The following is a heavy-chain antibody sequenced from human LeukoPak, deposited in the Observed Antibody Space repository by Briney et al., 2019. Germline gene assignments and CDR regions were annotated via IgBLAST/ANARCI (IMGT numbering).Heavy chain of an antibody. CDR2: IWYDGSNK. Sequence: PGGSLRLSCAASGFTFSSYGMHWVRQAPGKGLEWVAVIWYDGSNKYYADSVKGRFTISRDNSKNTLYLQMNSLRAEDTAVYYCARVSSYSPYFDYWGQGTLVTVSS. J-gene: IGHJ4*02. D-gene: IGHD4-11*01. CDR3: ARVSSYSPYFDY. V-gene: IGHV3-33*01. CDR1: GFTFSSYG.